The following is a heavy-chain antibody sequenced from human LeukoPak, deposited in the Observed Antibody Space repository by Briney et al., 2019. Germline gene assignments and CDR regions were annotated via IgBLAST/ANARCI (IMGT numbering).Heavy chain of an antibody. CDR2: TYYRSKWRN. D-gene: IGHD3-22*01. Sequence: SQTLSLTCAISGDIVSSNSASWNWIRQSPSRGLEWLGRTYYRSKWRNDYAVSVKSRITISPDTSKNQFSLQLNFVTPEDTAVYYCARGTGDSCKDWGLGTLVTVSS. CDR1: GDIVSSNSAS. CDR3: ARGTGDSCKD. J-gene: IGHJ4*02. V-gene: IGHV6-1*01.